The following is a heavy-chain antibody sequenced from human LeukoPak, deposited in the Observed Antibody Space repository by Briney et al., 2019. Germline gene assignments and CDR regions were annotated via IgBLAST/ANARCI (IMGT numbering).Heavy chain of an antibody. J-gene: IGHJ4*02. D-gene: IGHD3-16*01. V-gene: IGHV4-38-2*02. Sequence: SETLSLTCTVSGYSISSGYYWGWIRQPPGKGLEWIGSIYHSGSTYYNPSLKSRVTISVDTPKNQFSLKLSSVTAADTAAYYCARGWPGGYSDYWGQGTLVTVSS. CDR3: ARGWPGGYSDY. CDR2: IYHSGST. CDR1: GYSISSGYY.